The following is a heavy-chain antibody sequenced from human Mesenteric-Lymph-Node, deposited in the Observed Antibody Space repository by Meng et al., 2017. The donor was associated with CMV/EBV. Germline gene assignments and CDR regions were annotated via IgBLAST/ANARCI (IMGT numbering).Heavy chain of an antibody. D-gene: IGHD6-13*01. CDR1: GFSFTNYY. CDR3: ARAAATSTSWYRGFDF. J-gene: IGHJ4*02. CDR2: INPSVGIT. Sequence: ASVKVSCKTSGFSFTNYYLHWVRQAPGQGLEWMGVINPSVGITNYAQKFQGGVIMTRDSSTSTVYMEVTSLRFEDTAVYYCARAAATSTSWYRGFDFWGQGTLVTVSS. V-gene: IGHV1-46*01.